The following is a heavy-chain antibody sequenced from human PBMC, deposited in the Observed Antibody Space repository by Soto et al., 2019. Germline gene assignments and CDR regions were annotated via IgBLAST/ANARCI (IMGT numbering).Heavy chain of an antibody. Sequence: SQTLSLTCAISGDSVSSNSAAWNWIRQSPSRGLEWLGRTYYRSKWYNDYAVSVKSRITTNPDTSKNQFSLQLNSVTPEDTAVYHSASASGQIAADGRLNYGMDVWGKGTTVTAPQ. CDR2: TYYRSKWYN. V-gene: IGHV6-1*01. CDR1: GDSVSSNSAA. J-gene: IGHJ6*04. CDR3: ASASGQIAADGRLNYGMDV. D-gene: IGHD6-13*01.